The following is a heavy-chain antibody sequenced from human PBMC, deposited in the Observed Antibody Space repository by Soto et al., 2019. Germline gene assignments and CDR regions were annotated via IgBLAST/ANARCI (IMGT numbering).Heavy chain of an antibody. CDR2: MSPNSGET. V-gene: IGHV1-8*01. CDR3: ARAPHPSYFYYGMDV. Sequence: QVQLVQSGAEVKKPGASVKVSCKASGYTFTSYDINWVRQATGQGLEWMGWMSPNSGETGYVQKFQGRVTMTRNTSISTAYMELSSLRSEDTAVYYCARAPHPSYFYYGMDVWGQGTTVTVSS. J-gene: IGHJ6*02. CDR1: GYTFTSYD.